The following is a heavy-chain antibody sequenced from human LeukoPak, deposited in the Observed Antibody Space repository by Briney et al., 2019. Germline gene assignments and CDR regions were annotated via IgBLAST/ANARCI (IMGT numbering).Heavy chain of an antibody. CDR3: AKERRSSRYTAIDY. Sequence: GGSLRLSCAASGFTFSSYAMSWVRQAPGKGREWVSAMSGSCGRTYYADSVMGWLTISTDNSKNTLSLQMKSLRAEDTALYYCAKERRSSRYTAIDYWGQGNLVTVSS. V-gene: IGHV3-23*01. CDR1: GFTFSSYA. CDR2: MSGSCGRT. D-gene: IGHD3-16*02. J-gene: IGHJ4*02.